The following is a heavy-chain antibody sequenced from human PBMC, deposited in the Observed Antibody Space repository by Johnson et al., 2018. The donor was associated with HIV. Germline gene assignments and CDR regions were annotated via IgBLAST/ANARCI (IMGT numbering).Heavy chain of an antibody. Sequence: VQLVESGGGLIQPGESLRLSCAASGFTFDDYAMHWVRQAPGKGLEWVSGISWNSGSIGYADSVKGRFTISRDNAKNSLYLQMNTLRPEDTALYYCAKDLVVINVRYAFHIWGQGTRVTVSS. CDR1: GFTFDDYA. CDR3: AKDLVVINVRYAFHI. CDR2: ISWNSGSI. V-gene: IGHV3-9*01. J-gene: IGHJ3*02. D-gene: IGHD3-22*01.